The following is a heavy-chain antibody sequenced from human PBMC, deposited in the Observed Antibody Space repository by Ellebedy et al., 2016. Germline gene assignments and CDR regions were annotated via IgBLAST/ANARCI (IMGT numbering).Heavy chain of an antibody. D-gene: IGHD2-2*03. CDR3: VRPGYCTSSGCQNWFDP. V-gene: IGHV3-30*03. J-gene: IGHJ5*02. Sequence: GESLKISCAASGFTFSSDGMHWVRQAPGKGLEWVAVLSYDGSHEYYADSVKGRFTISRDNSKNTLFLLMNGLRAEDTAVYYCVRPGYCTSSGCQNWFDPWGQGTLVTVSS. CDR1: GFTFSSDG. CDR2: LSYDGSHE.